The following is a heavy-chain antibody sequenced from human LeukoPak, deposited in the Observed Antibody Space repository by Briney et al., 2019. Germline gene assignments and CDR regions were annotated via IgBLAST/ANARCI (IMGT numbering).Heavy chain of an antibody. CDR3: ARDPRIAAAALFDY. J-gene: IGHJ4*02. D-gene: IGHD6-13*01. CDR2: ISAYNGNT. Sequence: VASVTVSFTASVYTFTIYGISWVRQAPGQGREWMGWISAYNGNTNYAQKLQGRVTMTTDTSTSTAYMELRSLRSDDTAVYYCARDPRIAAAALFDYWGQGTLVTVSS. CDR1: VYTFTIYG. V-gene: IGHV1-18*01.